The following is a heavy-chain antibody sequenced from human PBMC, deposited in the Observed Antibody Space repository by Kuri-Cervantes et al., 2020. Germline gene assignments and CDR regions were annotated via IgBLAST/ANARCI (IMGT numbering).Heavy chain of an antibody. V-gene: IGHV1-18*01. CDR1: GYTFSSYG. D-gene: IGHD5-12*01. J-gene: IGHJ4*02. CDR3: ARTRDSGYDSPLFDY. Sequence: ASVKVSCKASGYTFSSYGITWVRQAPGQGLEWMGWISADNGITNYAQKLQDRVTVTTDTSTRTAYMELRSLRSDDTAVYYCARTRDSGYDSPLFDYWGQGTLVTVSS. CDR2: ISADNGIT.